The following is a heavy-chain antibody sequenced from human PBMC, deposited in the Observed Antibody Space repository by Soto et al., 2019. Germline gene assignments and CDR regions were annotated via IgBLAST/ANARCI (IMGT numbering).Heavy chain of an antibody. CDR2: INHSGIT. CDR1: GGSLSGYF. V-gene: IGHV4-34*01. D-gene: IGHD1-1*01. Sequence: SETLSLTCTVSGGSLSGYFWTWIRQPPGKGLEWLAEINHSGITNYNPSVESRVSMSVDTSKNQFSLRLYSVTAADTAVYYCVRGPYNYNSRYFDYWGQGTLVTVSS. CDR3: VRGPYNYNSRYFDY. J-gene: IGHJ4*02.